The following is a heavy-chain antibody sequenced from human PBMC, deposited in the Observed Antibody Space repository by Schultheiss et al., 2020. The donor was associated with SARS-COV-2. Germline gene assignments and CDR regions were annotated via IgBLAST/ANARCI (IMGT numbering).Heavy chain of an antibody. CDR1: GGSISSYY. V-gene: IGHV4-59*01. J-gene: IGHJ3*02. CDR2: IYYSGST. D-gene: IGHD5-12*01. CDR3: ARVGDRYSGYANDAFDI. Sequence: SQTLSLTCTVSGGSISSYYWSWIRQPPGKGLEWIGYIYYSGSTNYNPSLKSRVTISVDTSKNQFSLKLSSVTAADTAVYYCARVGDRYSGYANDAFDIWGQGTMVTGSS.